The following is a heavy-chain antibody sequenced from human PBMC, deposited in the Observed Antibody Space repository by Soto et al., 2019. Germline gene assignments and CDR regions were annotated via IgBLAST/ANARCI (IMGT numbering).Heavy chain of an antibody. V-gene: IGHV1-2*04. J-gene: IGHJ3*02. CDR2: INPNSGGT. D-gene: IGHD3-10*01. CDR1: GYTFTGYY. CDR3: ARVENAYYYGSGLSGAFDI. Sequence: ASVKVSCKASGYTFTGYYMHWVRQAPGQGLEWMGWINPNSGGTNYAQKFQGWVTMTRDTSISTAYMELSRLRSDDTAVYYCARVENAYYYGSGLSGAFDIWGQGTMVTVSS.